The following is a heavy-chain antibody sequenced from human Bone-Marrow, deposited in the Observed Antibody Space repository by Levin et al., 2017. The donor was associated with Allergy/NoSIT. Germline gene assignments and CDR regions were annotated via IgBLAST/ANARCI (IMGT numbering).Heavy chain of an antibody. V-gene: IGHV1-3*01. CDR3: ARDGYSSGWRVIDY. Sequence: ASVKVSCKASGYTFSTYAIHWVRQAPGQRLEWMGWINAGNGDTKYPQKFRARVTITRDTSASTSYMELSSLRSEGTAVYYWARDGYSSGWRVIDYWGQGSLATVSS. J-gene: IGHJ4*02. CDR2: INAGNGDT. D-gene: IGHD6-19*01. CDR1: GYTFSTYA.